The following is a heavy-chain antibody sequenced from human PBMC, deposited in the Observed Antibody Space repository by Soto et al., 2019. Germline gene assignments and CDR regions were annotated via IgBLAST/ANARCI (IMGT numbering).Heavy chain of an antibody. V-gene: IGHV3-7*05. J-gene: IGHJ4*02. CDR1: GFTFSSYW. CDR2: IKQDGSEK. D-gene: IGHD3-3*01. Sequence: EVQLVESGGGLVQPGGSLRLSCAASGFTFSSYWMSWVRQAPGKGLEWVANIKQDGSEKYYVDSVKGRFTISRDNAKNSLYLQMNSLRAEDTAVYYCYREVVIIGSRKGFDYWGQGTLVTVSS. CDR3: YREVVIIGSRKGFDY.